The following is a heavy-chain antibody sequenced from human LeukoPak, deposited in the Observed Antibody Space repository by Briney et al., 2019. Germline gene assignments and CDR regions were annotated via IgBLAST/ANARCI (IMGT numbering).Heavy chain of an antibody. V-gene: IGHV4-4*07. D-gene: IGHD2-2*01. CDR1: GGSISSYY. CDR2: IYTSGST. J-gene: IGHJ5*02. CDR3: ARDTNYCSSTSCYWFDP. Sequence: SETLSLTCTVSGGSISSYYWSWIRQPAGKGLEWIGRIYTSGSTNYNPSLKSRVTMSVDASKNQFSLKLSSVTAADTAVYYCARDTNYCSSTSCYWFDPWGQGTLVTVSS.